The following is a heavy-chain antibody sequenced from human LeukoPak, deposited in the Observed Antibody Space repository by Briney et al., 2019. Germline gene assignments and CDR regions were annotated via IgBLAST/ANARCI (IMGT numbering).Heavy chain of an antibody. V-gene: IGHV1-18*01. J-gene: IGHJ6*02. CDR3: ARDLEIVLMVYAMDYYYYGMDV. Sequence: GASVKVSCKDSGYTFTSYGISWVRQAPGQGLEWMGWISAYNGNTNYAQKLQGRVTMTTDTSTSTAYMELRSLRSDDTAVYYCARDLEIVLMVYAMDYYYYGMDVWGQGTTVTVSS. CDR1: GYTFTSYG. CDR2: ISAYNGNT. D-gene: IGHD2-8*01.